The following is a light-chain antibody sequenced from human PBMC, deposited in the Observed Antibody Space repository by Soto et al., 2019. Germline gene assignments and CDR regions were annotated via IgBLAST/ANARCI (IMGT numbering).Light chain of an antibody. J-gene: IGKJ2*01. CDR2: AAS. CDR3: QQANSFPYT. CDR1: QGISSW. Sequence: DLQMTQSPSSVSASVGDRVTITCRASQGISSWLAWYPQKPGKAPKLLIYAASSLQSGVPSRFSGSGSGTGFTLTISSLQPEDFATYYCQQANSFPYTFGQGTKLEIK. V-gene: IGKV1-12*01.